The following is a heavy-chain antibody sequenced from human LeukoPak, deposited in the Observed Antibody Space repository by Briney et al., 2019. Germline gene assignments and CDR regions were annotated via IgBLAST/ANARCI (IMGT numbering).Heavy chain of an antibody. CDR1: DSTSTNFW. D-gene: IGHD2-8*02. CDR3: GKCERGGVLLDY. J-gene: IGHJ4*02. CDR2: IYPADSAT. Sequence: GAPLNTSCKALDSTSTNFWSSWGRPMPGKGLEWLGMIYPADSATIYSPSFQGQVTISADKSISTAYLQWSSLKASDAAMYYCGKCERGGVLLDYWGQGTLVTVSS. V-gene: IGHV5-51*01.